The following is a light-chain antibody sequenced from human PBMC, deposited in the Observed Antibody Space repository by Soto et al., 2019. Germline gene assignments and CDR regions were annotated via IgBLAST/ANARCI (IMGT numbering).Light chain of an antibody. V-gene: IGKV1-5*03. CDR1: QSISIW. J-gene: IGKJ1*01. Sequence: DIQMTQSPSTLSASVGDRVTITRRASQSISIWLAWYQQKPGKAPKLLIYKASSLESGVPSRFSGSGSGTEFTLTISSLQPDDFATYYCQQYNSYSVTFGQGTKVDIK. CDR2: KAS. CDR3: QQYNSYSVT.